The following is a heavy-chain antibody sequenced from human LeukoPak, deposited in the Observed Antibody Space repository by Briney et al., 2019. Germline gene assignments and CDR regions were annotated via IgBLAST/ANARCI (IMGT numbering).Heavy chain of an antibody. CDR1: GGSISSSSYY. Sequence: PSETLSLTCTVSGGSISSSSYYWGWVRQAPGKGLEWVANIKQDGSDKYYVDSVKGRFTISRDTAKNSLYLQMNSLRAEDTAVYYCARDVISGGSYSTAFDLWGQGTMVTVSS. J-gene: IGHJ3*01. V-gene: IGHV3-7*01. CDR3: ARDVISGGSYSTAFDL. CDR2: IKQDGSDK. D-gene: IGHD3-22*01.